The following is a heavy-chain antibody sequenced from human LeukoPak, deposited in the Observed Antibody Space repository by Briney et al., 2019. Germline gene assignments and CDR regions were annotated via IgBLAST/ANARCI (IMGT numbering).Heavy chain of an antibody. D-gene: IGHD6-19*01. J-gene: IGHJ3*02. Sequence: PGGSLRLSCAASGFTFSTYNMNWVRQAPGEELKWLSYISHDSVTEYYGDSMRGRFTISRDNANNSLYLQMDSLRVEDTAVYYCASRSGLGAFDIWGQGTMVIVSS. V-gene: IGHV3-48*01. CDR2: ISHDSVTE. CDR1: GFTFSTYN. CDR3: ASRSGLGAFDI.